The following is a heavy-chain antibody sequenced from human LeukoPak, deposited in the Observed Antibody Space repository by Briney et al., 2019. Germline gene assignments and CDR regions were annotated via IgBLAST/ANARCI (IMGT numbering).Heavy chain of an antibody. V-gene: IGHV3-7*01. Sequence: GGSLRLSCAASGFTFSSYWMSWVRQARGKGLEWWANIKQDGSEKYYVDSGKGRFTIYRDKAKNSLYLKMSSLTDEDTAVYCCARDLTTKAEVMDLWGQGTTVTVSS. D-gene: IGHD4/OR15-4a*01. J-gene: IGHJ6*02. CDR3: ARDLTTKAEVMDL. CDR2: IKQDGSEK. CDR1: GFTFSSYW.